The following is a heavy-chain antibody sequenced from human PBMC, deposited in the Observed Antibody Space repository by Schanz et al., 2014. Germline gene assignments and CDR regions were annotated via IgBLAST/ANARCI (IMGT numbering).Heavy chain of an antibody. Sequence: QVQLQESGPGLVKPSQTLSLACAVSGGSISSGDSLWSWIRQPPGRGLEWIGYVFYSGTTSYNPAQRGRIGGALDKPKNQISLNLKAVPAADTAVYYCARGVRRYDILTGHYCVDSFDIWGQGTMVTVSS. CDR1: GGSISSGDSL. V-gene: IGHV4-30-4*07. D-gene: IGHD3-9*01. CDR2: VFYSGTT. J-gene: IGHJ3*02. CDR3: ARGVRRYDILTGHYCVDSFDI.